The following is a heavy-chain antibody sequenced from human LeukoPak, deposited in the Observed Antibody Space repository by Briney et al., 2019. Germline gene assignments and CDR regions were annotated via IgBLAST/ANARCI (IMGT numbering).Heavy chain of an antibody. Sequence: GGSLRLSCAASEFSVGSNYMTWVRQAPGKGLEWVSLIYSGGSTYYADSVKGRFTISRDNSKNTLYLQMNSLRAEDTAVYYCARAFKHTALYYYYYMDVWGKGTTVTVSS. J-gene: IGHJ6*03. V-gene: IGHV3-66*01. CDR2: IYSGGST. D-gene: IGHD5-18*01. CDR1: EFSVGSNY. CDR3: ARAFKHTALYYYYYMDV.